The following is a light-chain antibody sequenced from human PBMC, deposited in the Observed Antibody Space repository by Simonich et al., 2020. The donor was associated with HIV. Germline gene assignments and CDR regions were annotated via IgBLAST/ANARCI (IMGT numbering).Light chain of an antibody. V-gene: IGKV4-1*01. CDR2: WAS. CDR1: QSVLYSSNNKNY. Sequence: DIVMTQSPDSLAVSLGERATINCKSSQSVLYSSNNKNYLVWYQQKPGQPPKLLIYWASTRESGVPDRFGGSGSGTNFTLTISSLQAEDVALYYCQQYYTAPRTFGQGTKVEIK. J-gene: IGKJ1*01. CDR3: QQYYTAPRT.